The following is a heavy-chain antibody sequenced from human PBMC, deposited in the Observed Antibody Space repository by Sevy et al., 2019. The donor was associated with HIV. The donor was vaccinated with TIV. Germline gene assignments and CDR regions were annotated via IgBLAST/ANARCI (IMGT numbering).Heavy chain of an antibody. D-gene: IGHD3-3*01. J-gene: IGHJ6*02. CDR1: GGSVSSGSYY. CDR3: ASRESYDFWSGYGNYGMDV. V-gene: IGHV4-61*01. Sequence: SETLSLTCTVSGGSVSSGSYYWSWIRQSPGKGLEWIGYIYYSGSTNYNPSLKSRVTISVDTSKNQFSLKLSSVTAADTAVYYCASRESYDFWSGYGNYGMDVWGQGTTVTVSS. CDR2: IYYSGST.